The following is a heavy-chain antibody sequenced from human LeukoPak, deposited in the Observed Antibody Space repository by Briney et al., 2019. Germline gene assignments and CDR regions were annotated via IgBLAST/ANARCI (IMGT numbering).Heavy chain of an antibody. D-gene: IGHD6-19*01. CDR1: RCSLSNSSYY. V-gene: IGHV4-39*01. CDR2: IYYSGGT. Sequence: PSETLSLTCPVSRCSLSNSSYYWVWTRHPPGKGLEWIGGIYYSGGTYYNQSLKSRVTISVDTSKNQISLKLNFMTAADTDVYYCARKNSSGWYLFWGQGTLVTVSS. CDR3: ARKNSSGWYLF. J-gene: IGHJ4*02.